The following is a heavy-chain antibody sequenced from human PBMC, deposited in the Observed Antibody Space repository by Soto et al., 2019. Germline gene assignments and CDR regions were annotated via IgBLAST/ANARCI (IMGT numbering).Heavy chain of an antibody. V-gene: IGHV5-10-1*03. CDR3: VRSNEAAAGPISYYYCMDV. J-gene: IGHJ6*02. CDR1: GYSFTSYW. CDR2: IDPSDSYT. D-gene: IGHD6-13*01. Sequence: EVQLVQSGAEVKKPGESLRISCKGSGYSFTSYWISWVRQMPGKGLEWMGRIDPSDSYTNYSPSFQGHVTISADKSISTAYLQWSSLKASDTAMYYCVRSNEAAAGPISYYYCMDVWGQGTTVTVSS.